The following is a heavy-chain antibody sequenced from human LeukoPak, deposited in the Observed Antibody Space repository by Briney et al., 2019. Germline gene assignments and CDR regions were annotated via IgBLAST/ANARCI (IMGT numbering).Heavy chain of an antibody. V-gene: IGHV1-46*01. CDR3: ASELGTPFDY. D-gene: IGHD7-27*01. J-gene: IGHJ4*02. CDR2: INPSGGST. CDR1: GYTFTSYY. Sequence: GASVKVSCKASGYTFTSYYMHWMRQAPGQGLEWMGIINPSGGSTSYAQKFQGRVTMTRDTSTSTVYMELSSLRSEDTAVYYCASELGTPFDYWGQGALVTVSS.